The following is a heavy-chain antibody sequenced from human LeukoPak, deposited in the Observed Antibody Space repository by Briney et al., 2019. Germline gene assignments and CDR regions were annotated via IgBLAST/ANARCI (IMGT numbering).Heavy chain of an antibody. CDR2: ISSSSSDI. V-gene: IGHV3-21*01. D-gene: IGHD3-22*01. J-gene: IGHJ4*02. CDR1: GFTFSHYR. Sequence: GSLRLSCAASGFTFSHYRMNWVRQAPGKGLEWVSSISSSSSDIYYADSVKGRFTISRDNAKNSLYLQMNSLRAEDTAVYYCARGLDYYDSSGYSNDFDYWGQGTLVSVSS. CDR3: ARGLDYYDSSGYSNDFDY.